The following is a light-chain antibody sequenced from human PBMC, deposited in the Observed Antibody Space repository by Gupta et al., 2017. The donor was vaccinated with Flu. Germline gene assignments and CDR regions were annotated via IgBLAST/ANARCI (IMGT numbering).Light chain of an antibody. Sequence: PATLSLSPGERATLSCRASQSVSSYLAWYQQKPGQAPRLLIYDASNRATGIPARFSGSGSGTDFTLTISSLEPEDFAVYYCQHRSNCPMTFGHGTKVDIK. V-gene: IGKV3-11*01. CDR3: QHRSNCPMT. CDR2: DAS. J-gene: IGKJ3*01. CDR1: QSVSSY.